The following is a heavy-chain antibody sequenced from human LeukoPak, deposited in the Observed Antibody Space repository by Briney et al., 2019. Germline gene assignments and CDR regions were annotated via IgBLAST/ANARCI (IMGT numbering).Heavy chain of an antibody. CDR1: GGTFSNYA. V-gene: IGHV1-18*01. CDR3: ARVPLGLLSPFDY. D-gene: IGHD3-22*01. J-gene: IGHJ4*02. CDR2: ISAYNGNT. Sequence: GASVKVSCKASGGTFSNYAFSWVRQAPGQGLEWMGWISAYNGNTNYAQKLQGRVTMTTDTSTSTAYMELRSLRSDDTAVYYCARVPLGLLSPFDYWGQGTLVTVSS.